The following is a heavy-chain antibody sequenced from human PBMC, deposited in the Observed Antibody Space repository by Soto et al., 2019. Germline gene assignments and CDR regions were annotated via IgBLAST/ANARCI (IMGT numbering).Heavy chain of an antibody. V-gene: IGHV4-30-4*01. CDR3: ARNSYYDFWSGYYTPNWFDP. J-gene: IGHJ5*02. CDR2: IYYSGST. CDR1: GGSISSGDYY. D-gene: IGHD3-3*01. Sequence: SETLSLTCTVSGGSISSGDYYWSWIRQPPGKGLEWIGYIYYSGSTYYNPSLKSRVTISVDTSKNQFSLKLSSVTAADTAVYYCARNSYYDFWSGYYTPNWFDPWGQGTLVTAPQ.